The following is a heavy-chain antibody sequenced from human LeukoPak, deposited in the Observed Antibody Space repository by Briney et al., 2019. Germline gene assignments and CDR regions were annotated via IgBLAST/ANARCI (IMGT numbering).Heavy chain of an antibody. J-gene: IGHJ4*02. V-gene: IGHV1-69*05. Sequence: SVTVSCKASGGTFSSYAISWVRQAPGQGLEWMGGIIPIFGTANYAQKFQGRVTITTDESTSTAYMELSSLRSEDTAVYYCARSPSYYYDSSGYSDYWGQGTLVTASS. CDR1: GGTFSSYA. D-gene: IGHD3-22*01. CDR3: ARSPSYYYDSSGYSDY. CDR2: IIPIFGTA.